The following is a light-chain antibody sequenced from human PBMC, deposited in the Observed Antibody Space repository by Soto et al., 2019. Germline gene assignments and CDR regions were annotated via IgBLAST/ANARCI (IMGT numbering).Light chain of an antibody. CDR2: DVS. V-gene: IGLV2-11*01. CDR1: SSDVGGYNY. Sequence: QSVLTQPRSVSGSPGQSVTISCTGTSSDVGGYNYVSWYQQHAGKAPKFMIYDVSKRPSGVPDRFSGSKSGNTASLTISGLQAEDEADYYCCSYAGSFPVVFGGGTQLTVL. J-gene: IGLJ2*01. CDR3: CSYAGSFPVV.